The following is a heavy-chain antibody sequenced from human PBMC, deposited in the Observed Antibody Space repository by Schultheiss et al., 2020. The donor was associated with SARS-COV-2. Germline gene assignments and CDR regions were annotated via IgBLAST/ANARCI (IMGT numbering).Heavy chain of an antibody. CDR1: GGSFSGYY. CDR2: INHSGST. V-gene: IGHV4-34*01. Sequence: SETLSLTCAVYGGSFSGYYWSWIRQPPGKGLEWIGEINHSGSTNYNPSLKSRVTISVDTSKNQFSLKLSSVTAADTAVYYCARAGNRVAAAGTEGFDAFDIWGQGTMVTVSS. D-gene: IGHD6-13*01. J-gene: IGHJ3*02. CDR3: ARAGNRVAAAGTEGFDAFDI.